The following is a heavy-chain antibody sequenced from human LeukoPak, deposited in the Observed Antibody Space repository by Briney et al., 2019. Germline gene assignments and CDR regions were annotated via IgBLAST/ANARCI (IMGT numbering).Heavy chain of an antibody. CDR1: GFTFSSYA. V-gene: IGHV3-23*01. CDR2: ISGSGGST. J-gene: IGHJ4*02. D-gene: IGHD5-18*01. Sequence: GGSLRLSCAASGFTFSSYAMSWVRQAPGKGLEWVSAISGSGGSTYYADSVKGRFTISRDNSKNTLYLQMNSLRAEDTAVYYCAKDLRRGYSYGPLDYWGQGTLVTVSS. CDR3: AKDLRRGYSYGPLDY.